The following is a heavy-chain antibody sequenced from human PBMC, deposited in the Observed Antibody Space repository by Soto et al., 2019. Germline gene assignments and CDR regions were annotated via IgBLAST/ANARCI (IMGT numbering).Heavy chain of an antibody. CDR1: GGSISSSSYY. V-gene: IGHV4-39*01. CDR2: IYYSGST. CDR3: ARHPHSSSWYDYYYGMDV. D-gene: IGHD6-13*01. J-gene: IGHJ6*02. Sequence: QLQLQESGPGLVKPSETLSLTCTVSGGSISSSSYYWGWIRQPPGKGLEWIGSIYYSGSTYYNPSLKSRVTISVDTSKNQFSLKLSSVTAADTAVYYCARHPHSSSWYDYYYGMDVWGQGTTVTVSS.